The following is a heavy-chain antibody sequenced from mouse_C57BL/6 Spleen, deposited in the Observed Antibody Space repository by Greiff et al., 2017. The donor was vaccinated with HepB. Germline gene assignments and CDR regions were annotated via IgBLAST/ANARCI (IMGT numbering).Heavy chain of an antibody. CDR1: GYTFTSYW. CDR2: IYPGSGST. D-gene: IGHD2-2*01. V-gene: IGHV1-55*01. J-gene: IGHJ4*01. CDR3: ARRKIYYGYGYAMDY. Sequence: VKLMESGAELVKPGASVKMSCKASGYTFTSYWITWVKQRPGQGLEWIGDIYPGSGSTNYNEKFKSKATLTVDTSSSTAYMQLSSLTSEDSAVYYCARRKIYYGYGYAMDYWGQGTSVTVSS.